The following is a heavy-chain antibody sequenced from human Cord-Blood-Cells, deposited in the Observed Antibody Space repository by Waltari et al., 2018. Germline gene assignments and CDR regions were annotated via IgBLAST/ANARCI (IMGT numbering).Heavy chain of an antibody. CDR1: GGTFSSYA. CDR2: ISPCLGIA. J-gene: IGHJ3*02. D-gene: IGHD3-9*01. V-gene: IGHV1-69*04. CDR3: ARDLAMDGTGDAFDI. Sequence: QVQLVQSGAEVKKPGSSVKVSCKASGGTFSSYAISWVRQAPGQGLEWMGGISPCLGIANYAQKFQGRGTITADESTSTAYMELGSLRSEDTAVYYCARDLAMDGTGDAFDIWGQGTMVTVSS.